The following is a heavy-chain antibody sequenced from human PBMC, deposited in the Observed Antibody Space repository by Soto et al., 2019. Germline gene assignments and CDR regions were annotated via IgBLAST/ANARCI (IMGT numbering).Heavy chain of an antibody. D-gene: IGHD3-10*01. CDR1: GYTFTNYG. V-gene: IGHV1-8*01. CDR3: ARAPPESGFDY. Sequence: ASVKVSCKASGYTFTNYGINWVLQASGQGLEWMGWMNPNSGNTGYAQKFQGRVTMTRNTSISTAYMELSSLRSEDTAVYYCARAPPESGFDYWGPGTLVTVSS. J-gene: IGHJ4*02. CDR2: MNPNSGNT.